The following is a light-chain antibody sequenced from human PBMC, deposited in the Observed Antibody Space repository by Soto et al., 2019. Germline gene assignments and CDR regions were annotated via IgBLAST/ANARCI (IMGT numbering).Light chain of an antibody. Sequence: SVLTQPPSASGTPGQRVTISCSGSSSNIGSNNVNWYQQVPGTAPKFLIYSNTQRPSGVPERFSGSKSGTSASLAISGLQSEDEADYYCAAWDDSRSAWVFGGGTKLTVL. V-gene: IGLV1-44*01. CDR2: SNT. CDR3: AAWDDSRSAWV. J-gene: IGLJ3*02. CDR1: SSNIGSNN.